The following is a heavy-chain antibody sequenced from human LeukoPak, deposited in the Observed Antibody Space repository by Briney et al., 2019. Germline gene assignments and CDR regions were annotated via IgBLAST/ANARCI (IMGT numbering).Heavy chain of an antibody. CDR1: GFTFSSYA. V-gene: IGHV3-23*01. J-gene: IGHJ2*01. CDR3: AKGPNWGDHWYFDL. Sequence: GGSLRLSCAASGFTFSSYAMSWVRQAPGKGLEWVSAISGSGGSTYYADSVKGRFTISGDNSKNTLYLQMNSLRAEDTAVYYCAKGPNWGDHWYFDLWGRGTLVTVSS. CDR2: ISGSGGST. D-gene: IGHD7-27*01.